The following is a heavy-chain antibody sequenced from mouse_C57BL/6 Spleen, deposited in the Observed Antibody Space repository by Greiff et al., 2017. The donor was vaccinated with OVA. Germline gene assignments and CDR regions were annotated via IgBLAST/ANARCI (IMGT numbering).Heavy chain of an antibody. J-gene: IGHJ3*01. Sequence: EVMLVESGGGLVKPGGSLKLSCAASGFTFSDYGMHWVRQAPEKGLEWVAYISSGSSTIYYADTVKGRFTISRDNAKNTLFLQMTSLRFEDTAMYYCARSRGAWFAYWGQGTLVTVSA. CDR1: GFTFSDYG. CDR2: ISSGSSTI. V-gene: IGHV5-17*01. CDR3: ARSRGAWFAY.